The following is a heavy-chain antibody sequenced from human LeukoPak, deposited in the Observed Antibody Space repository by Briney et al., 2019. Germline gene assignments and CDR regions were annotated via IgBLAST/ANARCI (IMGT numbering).Heavy chain of an antibody. D-gene: IGHD6-19*01. Sequence: PSETLSLTCTVSGGSISSYYWSWIRQPPGKGLEWIGYIYYSGSTNYNPSLKSRVTISVDTSKNQFSLKLSSVTAADTAVYYCARHDPQWLVPFDAFDIWGQGTMVTVSS. CDR3: ARHDPQWLVPFDAFDI. CDR2: IYYSGST. V-gene: IGHV4-59*08. CDR1: GGSISSYY. J-gene: IGHJ3*02.